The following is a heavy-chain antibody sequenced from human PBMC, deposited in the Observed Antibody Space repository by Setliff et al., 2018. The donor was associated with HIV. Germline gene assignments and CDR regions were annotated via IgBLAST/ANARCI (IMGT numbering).Heavy chain of an antibody. D-gene: IGHD3-3*01. J-gene: IGHJ4*02. Sequence: NPGGSLRLSCAVSGFIVTDNWMAWARQAPGKGLEWVGHIFSQTHGGAISYVEPVKGRFTISRDESRNILYLEMNNVNTEDTAVYYCTGSFLGFWGQGTLVTVSS. CDR2: IFSQTHGGAI. CDR3: TGSFLGF. V-gene: IGHV3-15*06. CDR1: GFIVTDNW.